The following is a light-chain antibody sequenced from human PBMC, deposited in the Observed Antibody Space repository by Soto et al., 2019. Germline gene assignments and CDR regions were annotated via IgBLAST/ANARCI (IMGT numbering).Light chain of an antibody. V-gene: IGKV1-12*01. J-gene: IGKJ1*01. CDR1: QGISNW. Sequence: QWTLTQSTRAASGGDRVTITCRASQGISNWLAWYQQKPGKAPKLLIYAASTLQSGVPSRFSSSRSGPDFTLPISSLQPEEFATYYCQQSYSSPPTFGQGTKLDIK. CDR3: QQSYSSPPT. CDR2: AAS.